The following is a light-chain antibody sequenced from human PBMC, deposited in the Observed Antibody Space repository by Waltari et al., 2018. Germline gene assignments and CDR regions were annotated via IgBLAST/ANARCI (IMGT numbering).Light chain of an antibody. CDR3: QQYYSYPRA. CDR1: QRVSSN. Sequence: EIVMTQSPATLSVSPGERATLSCRASQRVSSNLAWYQQKPGPAPRLLIQAASTLQNGVPSRFSGSGSGTDFTLTISCLQSEDFATYYCQQYYSYPRAFGQGTKVEIK. J-gene: IGKJ1*01. V-gene: IGKV3-15*01. CDR2: AAS.